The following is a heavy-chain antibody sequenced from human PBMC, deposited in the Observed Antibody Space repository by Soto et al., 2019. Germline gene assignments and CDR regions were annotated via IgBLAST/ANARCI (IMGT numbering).Heavy chain of an antibody. Sequence: QVQLVQSGAEVKKPGSSVNVSCKASGGTFSSYAISWVRQAPGQGLEWMGGIIPIFGTANYAQKFQGRVTITADESTSTAYMELSSLRSEDTAVYYCAIESGQYYYDSSGYYYGYFQHWGQGTLVTVSS. J-gene: IGHJ1*01. CDR2: IIPIFGTA. V-gene: IGHV1-69*01. CDR3: AIESGQYYYDSSGYYYGYFQH. CDR1: GGTFSSYA. D-gene: IGHD3-22*01.